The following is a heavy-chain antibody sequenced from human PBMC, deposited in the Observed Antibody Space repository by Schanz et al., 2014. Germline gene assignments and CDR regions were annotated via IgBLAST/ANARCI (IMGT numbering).Heavy chain of an antibody. CDR3: ARARYTGYDCSGY. CDR2: INPNTGGT. V-gene: IGHV1-2*02. D-gene: IGHD5-12*01. J-gene: IGHJ4*02. CDR1: GYTFISYF. Sequence: QVQLVQSGAEVKKPGASVKVSCKASGYTFISYFIHWVRQAPGQGLEWMGIINPNTGGTNFAQKFQGRVTLTSDTSISTAFMELSGLTSDDTATYFCARARYTGYDCSGYWGQGTLLIVSS.